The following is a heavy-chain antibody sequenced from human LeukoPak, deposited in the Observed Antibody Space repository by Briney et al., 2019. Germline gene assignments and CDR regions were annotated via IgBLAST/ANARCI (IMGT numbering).Heavy chain of an antibody. CDR1: GDSISKYY. CDR2: IYNGGII. D-gene: IGHD3-10*01. Sequence: SETLSLTCTVSGDSISKYYWSWIRQPAGKGLEWIGRIYNGGIITYNPSLKSRVTMSIDTSNNQFSLRLRFVTAADTAVYYCARDSGTTGEVKFDPWGQGTLVTVSS. J-gene: IGHJ5*02. V-gene: IGHV4-4*07. CDR3: ARDSGTTGEVKFDP.